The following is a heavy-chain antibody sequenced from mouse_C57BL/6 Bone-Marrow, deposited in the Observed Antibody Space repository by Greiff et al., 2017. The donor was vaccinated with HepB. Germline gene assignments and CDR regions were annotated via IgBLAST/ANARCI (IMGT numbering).Heavy chain of an antibody. CDR1: GYTFTSYW. CDR2: IDPSDSYT. J-gene: IGHJ3*01. D-gene: IGHD3-2*01. Sequence: QVQLQQPGAELVMPGASVKLSCKASGYTFTSYWMHWVKQRPGQGLEWIGEIDPSDSYTNYNQKFKGKSTLTVDNTSSTAYMQLSSLTSEDSAVYYCATDSSGYFAWFAYWGQGTLVTVSA. CDR3: ATDSSGYFAWFAY. V-gene: IGHV1-69*01.